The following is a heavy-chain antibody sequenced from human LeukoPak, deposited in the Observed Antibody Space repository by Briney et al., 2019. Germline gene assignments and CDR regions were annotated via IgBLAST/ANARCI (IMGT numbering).Heavy chain of an antibody. CDR3: AKLGITTIGGV. J-gene: IGHJ6*04. D-gene: IGHD3-10*02. V-gene: IGHV3-48*03. Sequence: GGSLRLSCAASGFTFSSYEMNWVRQAPGKGLEWVSYISSSGSTIYYADSVKGRFTISRDNAKNSLYLQMNSLRAEDTAVYYRAKLGITTIGGVWGKGTTVTISS. CDR1: GFTFSSYE. CDR2: ISSSGSTI.